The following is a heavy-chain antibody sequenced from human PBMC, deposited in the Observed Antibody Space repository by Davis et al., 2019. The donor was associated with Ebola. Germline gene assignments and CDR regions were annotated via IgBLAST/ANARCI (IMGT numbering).Heavy chain of an antibody. CDR1: GGPFSNHA. D-gene: IGHD3-22*01. CDR2: IIPVFGPT. V-gene: IGHV1-69*13. J-gene: IGHJ5*02. CDR3: ARDRTDYYYDSSDSPTWFDP. Sequence: SVKVSCKASGGPFSNHAISWVRQAPGQGLEWMGGIIPVFGPTNYAQKFQGRVTITADESTRTAYMELSSLTSEYTAVYYCARDRTDYYYDSSDSPTWFDPWGQGTLVIVSS.